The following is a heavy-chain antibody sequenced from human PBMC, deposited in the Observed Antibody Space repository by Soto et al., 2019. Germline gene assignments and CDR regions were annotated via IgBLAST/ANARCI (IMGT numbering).Heavy chain of an antibody. Sequence: SETLSLTCTVSGGSISSDYWSWIRQPPGKGLEWIGYIYYSGSTNYNPSLKSRVTISVDTSKNQFSLKLSSVTAADTAVYYCAGGFGELPNWFEAWGQGALVTVSS. D-gene: IGHD3-10*01. V-gene: IGHV4-59*08. CDR3: AGGFGELPNWFEA. J-gene: IGHJ5*02. CDR1: GGSISSDY. CDR2: IYYSGST.